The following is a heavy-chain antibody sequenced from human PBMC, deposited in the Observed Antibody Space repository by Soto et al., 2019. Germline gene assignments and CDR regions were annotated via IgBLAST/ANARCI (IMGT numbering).Heavy chain of an antibody. J-gene: IGHJ6*03. V-gene: IGHV4-34*01. CDR3: ARSLRYMDV. CDR1: GGSFSGYY. Sequence: SETLSLTCAVYGGSFSGYYWSWIRQPPGKGLEWIGEINHSGSTNYNPSLKSRVTISVDTSKNQFSLKLSSVTAADTAVYYCARSLRYMDVWGKGTTVTVSS. CDR2: INHSGST.